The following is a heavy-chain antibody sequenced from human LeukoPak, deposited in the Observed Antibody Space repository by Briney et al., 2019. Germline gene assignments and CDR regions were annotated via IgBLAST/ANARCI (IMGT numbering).Heavy chain of an antibody. Sequence: PGGSMRLSCPASGFTFSSYAMHWVRQAPGKGLEWVAFIRYDGSNKYYADSVKGRFTISRDNSKNTLYLQMNSLRAEDTAVYYCAKDGGSSYYFNYWGQGTLVTVSS. V-gene: IGHV3-30*02. CDR1: GFTFSSYA. CDR3: AKDGGSSYYFNY. D-gene: IGHD6-6*01. J-gene: IGHJ4*02. CDR2: IRYDGSNK.